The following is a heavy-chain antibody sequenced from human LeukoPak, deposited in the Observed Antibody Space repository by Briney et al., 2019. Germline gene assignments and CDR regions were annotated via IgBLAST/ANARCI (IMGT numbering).Heavy chain of an antibody. D-gene: IGHD2-8*01. CDR3: ARTPNEEGVYHFDY. Sequence: GESLQISCKDSGYSFTSYWIGWVRQMPGKGLEWMGIIYPGDSDTRYSPSFQGQVTISADKSISTAYLQWSSLKASDTAMYYCARTPNEEGVYHFDYRGQGTLVTVSS. CDR1: GYSFTSYW. CDR2: IYPGDSDT. V-gene: IGHV5-51*01. J-gene: IGHJ4*02.